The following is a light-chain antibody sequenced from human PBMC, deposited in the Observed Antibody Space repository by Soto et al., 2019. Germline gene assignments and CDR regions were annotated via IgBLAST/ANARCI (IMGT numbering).Light chain of an antibody. CDR2: DVS. J-gene: IGLJ1*01. V-gene: IGLV2-14*01. CDR3: SSYTSSSTPYV. CDR1: SSDVGGYNY. Sequence: SVLHQPASESGYPGQSIAISCTGTSSDVGGYNYVSWYQQHPGKAPKLMIYDVSNRPSGVSNRFSGSKSGNTASLTISGLQAEDEADYYCSSYTSSSTPYVFGTGTKVTVL.